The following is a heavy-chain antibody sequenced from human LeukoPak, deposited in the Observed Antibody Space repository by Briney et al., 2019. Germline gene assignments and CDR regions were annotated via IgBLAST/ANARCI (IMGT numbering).Heavy chain of an antibody. CDR3: ARDLSYSSSWYEPHYYYMDV. Sequence: AETLSLTCTVSGGSISMYYCSWIRQPPGRGLEWTGYIYYSGSTNYNPSLKSRVTISVDTSKNQFSLKLSSVPAADTAVYYCARDLSYSSSWYEPHYYYMDVWGKGTTVTVSS. D-gene: IGHD6-13*01. V-gene: IGHV4-59*01. J-gene: IGHJ6*03. CDR1: GGSISMYY. CDR2: IYYSGST.